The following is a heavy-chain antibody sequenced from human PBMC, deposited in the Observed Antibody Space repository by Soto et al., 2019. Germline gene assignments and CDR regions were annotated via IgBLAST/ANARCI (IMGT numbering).Heavy chain of an antibody. D-gene: IGHD6-13*01. V-gene: IGHV4-4*07. CDR3: ARQRTYSSSWYDY. J-gene: IGHJ4*02. Sequence: SETLSLTCTVSGDSISNYYWTWIRQPAGKGLEWIGRIYTSGTTNYNPSLKSRVTILIDPSRNQFSLRLSSVTAADTALYYCARQRTYSSSWYDYWGQGTLGTVSS. CDR2: IYTSGTT. CDR1: GDSISNYY.